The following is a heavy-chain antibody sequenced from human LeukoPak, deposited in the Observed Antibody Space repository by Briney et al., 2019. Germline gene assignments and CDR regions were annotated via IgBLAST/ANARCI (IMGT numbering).Heavy chain of an antibody. CDR3: AKDRTVGASYWYFDL. CDR1: GFTFGSYD. V-gene: IGHV3-23*01. Sequence: PGGSLRLSCAASGFTFGSYDMSWVRQAPGKGLEWVSIISSSDASTYYADSVKGRFTISRDSSRNTLFLHINTLRAEDTAIYYCAKDRTVGASYWYFDLWGRGALVTVSS. J-gene: IGHJ2*01. D-gene: IGHD1-26*01. CDR2: ISSSDAST.